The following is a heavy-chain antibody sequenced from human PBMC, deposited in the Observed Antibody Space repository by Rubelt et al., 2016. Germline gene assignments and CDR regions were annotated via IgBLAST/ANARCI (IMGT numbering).Heavy chain of an antibody. V-gene: IGHV1-3*01. CDR1: GYTFTSYA. Sequence: QVQLVQSGSELKKPGASVKVSCKASGYTFTSYAMNWVRQAPGQGLEWMGWINAGNGNTKYSQKFQGRVAITRDTSASTAYMELSSLRSEDTAVYYCARGARRYSMDPRNAFDIWGQGTMVTVSS. J-gene: IGHJ3*02. CDR2: INAGNGNT. CDR3: ARGARRYSMDPRNAFDI. D-gene: IGHD4-11*01.